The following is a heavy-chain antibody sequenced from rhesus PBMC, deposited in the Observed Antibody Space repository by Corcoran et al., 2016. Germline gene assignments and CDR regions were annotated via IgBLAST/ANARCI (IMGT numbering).Heavy chain of an antibody. CDR3: ARVKVTTLDY. J-gene: IGHJ4*01. CDR2: IYWYDSK. Sequence: QVTLKESGPALVKPTQTLTLTCTSSGFSISTSGTGVGWIRQPPGQALEWLARIYWYDSKYYSTSLKSRLTISKDTSKNQVVLTMTNMDPVDTATYYCARVKVTTLDYWGQGVLVTVSS. CDR1: GFSISTSGTG. D-gene: IGHD4-17*01. V-gene: IGHV2-95*01.